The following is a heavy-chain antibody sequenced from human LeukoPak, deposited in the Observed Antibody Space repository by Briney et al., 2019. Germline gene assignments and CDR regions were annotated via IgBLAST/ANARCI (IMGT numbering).Heavy chain of an antibody. CDR3: VRGDVRFDP. CDR1: GFTFNTYD. CDR2: VGTVGDT. Sequence: PGGSLRLSCAASGFTFNTYDMRWVRQATGKGLEWVSGVGTVGDTYYLGSVKGRFTISRDNAMNSLYLQMNSLKAWDTAVYYCVRGDVRFDPWGQGTLVTVSS. D-gene: IGHD1-26*01. J-gene: IGHJ5*02. V-gene: IGHV3-13*01.